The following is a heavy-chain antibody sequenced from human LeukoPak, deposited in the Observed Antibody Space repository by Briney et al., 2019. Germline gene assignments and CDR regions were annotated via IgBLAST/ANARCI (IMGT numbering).Heavy chain of an antibody. J-gene: IGHJ4*02. Sequence: SETLSLTCTVSGGPVTGYYWSWIRQPPGKGLEWIGYIYYSGSTNYNPSLKSRVTISVDTSKNQFSLKLSSVTAADTAVYYCASIPRYGDPRHYFDYWGQGTLVTVSS. V-gene: IGHV4-59*02. CDR1: GGPVTGYY. D-gene: IGHD4-17*01. CDR2: IYYSGST. CDR3: ASIPRYGDPRHYFDY.